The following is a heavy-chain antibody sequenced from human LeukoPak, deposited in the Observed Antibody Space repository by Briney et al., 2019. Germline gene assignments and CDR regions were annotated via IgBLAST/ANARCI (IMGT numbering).Heavy chain of an antibody. J-gene: IGHJ4*02. CDR3: ARGEVYGSGKTDY. V-gene: IGHV3-53*01. CDR2: IYSGGST. CDR1: GFTVSSNY. Sequence: GGSLRLSCAASGFTVSSNYMSWVRQAPGKGLEWVSVIYSGGSTYYADSVKGRFTISRDNSKNTLYLQMNSLRAEDTAVYYCARGEVYGSGKTDYWGQGTLVTVSS. D-gene: IGHD3-10*01.